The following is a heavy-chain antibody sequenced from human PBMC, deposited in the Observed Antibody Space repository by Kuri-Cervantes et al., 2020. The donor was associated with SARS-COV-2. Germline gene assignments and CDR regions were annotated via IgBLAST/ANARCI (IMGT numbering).Heavy chain of an antibody. CDR3: ARGSSSTYFDY. J-gene: IGHJ4*02. CDR1: GFTFSSYS. V-gene: IGHV3-21*01. Sequence: GGSLRLSCAASGFTFSSYSMNWVRQAPGKGLEWVSSISSSSSYIYYADSVKGRFTISRDNAKNSLYLQMNGLRAEDTAVYYCARGSSSTYFDYWGQGTLVTVSS. CDR2: ISSSSSYI. D-gene: IGHD6-6*01.